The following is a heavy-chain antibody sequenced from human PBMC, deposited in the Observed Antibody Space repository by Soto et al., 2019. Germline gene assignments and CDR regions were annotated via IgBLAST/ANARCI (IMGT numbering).Heavy chain of an antibody. V-gene: IGHV1-18*04. CDR1: GYTFSDNG. Sequence: ASVNVSCKASGYTFSDNGISWVRQAPGQGLEWMGWISTYTGRTNYAQKFQGRVTLTTDTSTSTAYMNLRSLRPDDTAVYFCAREGTFAPHGNQLTEVWGKGKTVTVSA. J-gene: IGHJ6*04. D-gene: IGHD1-1*01. CDR3: AREGTFAPHGNQLTEV. CDR2: ISTYTGRT.